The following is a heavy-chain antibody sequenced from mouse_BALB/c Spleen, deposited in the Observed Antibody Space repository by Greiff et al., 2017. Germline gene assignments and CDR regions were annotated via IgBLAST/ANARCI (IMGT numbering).Heavy chain of an antibody. V-gene: IGHV3-2*02. CDR3: AVGGYAMDY. CDR2: ISYSGST. J-gene: IGHJ4*01. Sequence: VQLKESGPGLVKPSQSLSLTCTVTGYSITSDYAWNWIRQFPGNKLEWMGYISYSGSTSYNPSLKSRISITRDTSKNQFFLQLNSVTTEDTATYYCAVGGYAMDYWGQGTSVTVSS. D-gene: IGHD1-1*02. CDR1: GYSITSDYA.